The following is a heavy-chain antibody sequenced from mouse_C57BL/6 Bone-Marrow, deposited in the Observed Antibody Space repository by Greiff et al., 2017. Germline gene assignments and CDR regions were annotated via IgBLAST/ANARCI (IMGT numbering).Heavy chain of an antibody. Sequence: EVQLQQSGGGLVQPGGSMKLSCAASGFTFSDAWMDWVRQSPEKGLEWVAEIRNKANNHATYYAVSVKGRFTISRDDSKSSVYLQMNSLRAEDTGIYYCTRDGYYYYAMDYWGQGTSVTVSS. D-gene: IGHD2-3*01. V-gene: IGHV6-6*01. J-gene: IGHJ4*01. CDR2: IRNKANNHAT. CDR3: TRDGYYYYAMDY. CDR1: GFTFSDAW.